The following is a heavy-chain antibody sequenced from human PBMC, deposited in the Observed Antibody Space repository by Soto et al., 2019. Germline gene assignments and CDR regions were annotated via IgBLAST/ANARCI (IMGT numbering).Heavy chain of an antibody. CDR1: GFTFSSYG. V-gene: IGHV3-30*18. D-gene: IGHD5-18*01. CDR2: ISYDGSNK. J-gene: IGHJ3*02. Sequence: QVQLVESGGGVVQPGRSLRLSCAASGFTFSSYGMHWVRQAPGKGLEWVAVISYDGSNKYYADSVKGRFTISRDNSKNTLYLQMNSLRAEDTAVYYCAKDHGYSDGLNAFDIWGQGTMVTVSS. CDR3: AKDHGYSDGLNAFDI.